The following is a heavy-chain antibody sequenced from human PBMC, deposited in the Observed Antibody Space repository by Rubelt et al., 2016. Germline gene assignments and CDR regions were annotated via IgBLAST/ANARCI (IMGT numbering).Heavy chain of an antibody. Sequence: QVQLVQSGAEVKKPGASVKVSCKASGYTFTSYAMHWVRQAPGQRLEWMGWINAGNGNTKYSQKFQGRVTITREQSASTAYMELSSLRSEDTAVYYCARANHGDYEDYWGQGTLVTVSS. CDR3: ARANHGDYEDY. CDR2: INAGNGNT. CDR1: GYTFTSYA. D-gene: IGHD4-17*01. J-gene: IGHJ4*02. V-gene: IGHV1-3*01.